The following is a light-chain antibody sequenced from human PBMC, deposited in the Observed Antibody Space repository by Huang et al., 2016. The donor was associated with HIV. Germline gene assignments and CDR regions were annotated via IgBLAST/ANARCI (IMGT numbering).Light chain of an antibody. CDR3: MQGTHWPLT. V-gene: IGKV2-30*02. CDR2: KLA. CDR1: QSLVHSDGNTY. Sequence: VVMTQSPLSLSVTLGQPASISCSSSQSLVHSDGNTYLSWFQQRPGQSPRRLSYKLANRDSGVPDRFSGSGSGTDFTLKITSVEAEDVGVYYCMQGTHWPLTFGGGTKVEIK. J-gene: IGKJ4*01.